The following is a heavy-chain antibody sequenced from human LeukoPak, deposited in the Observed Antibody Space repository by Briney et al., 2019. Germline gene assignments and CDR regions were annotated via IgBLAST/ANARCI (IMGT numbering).Heavy chain of an antibody. CDR1: GYTLTELS. J-gene: IGHJ4*02. V-gene: IGHV1-24*01. D-gene: IGHD4-23*01. CDR3: ATDPSAGGNSEGGN. CDR2: FDPEDGET. Sequence: ASVKVSCKASGYTLTELSMHWVRQAPGKGLEWMGGFDPEDGETIYAQKFQGRVTMTEDTSTDTAYMELSSLRSEDTAVYYCATDPSAGGNSEGGNWGQGTLVTVSS.